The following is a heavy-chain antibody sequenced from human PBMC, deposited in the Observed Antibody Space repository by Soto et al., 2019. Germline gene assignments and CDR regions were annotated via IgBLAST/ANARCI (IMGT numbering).Heavy chain of an antibody. J-gene: IGHJ2*01. D-gene: IGHD2-15*01. CDR2: IGPYNGNT. CDR1: GYTFNNYG. Sequence: QVQLVQSGAEVKKPGASVKVSCKASGYTFNNYGISWVRQAPGQGREWMGWIGPYNGNTDHAQNFQGSGNMTTDTTPNTAYMELRSLRSDDTALYYCARCYCSVGSFYTCGHFDLGGRGTLVTVSS. CDR3: ARCYCSVGSFYTCGHFDL. V-gene: IGHV1-18*01.